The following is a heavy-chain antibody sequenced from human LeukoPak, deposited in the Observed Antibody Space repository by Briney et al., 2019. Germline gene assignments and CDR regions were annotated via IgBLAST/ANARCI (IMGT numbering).Heavy chain of an antibody. J-gene: IGHJ5*02. V-gene: IGHV3-23*01. D-gene: IGHD3-10*01. CDR3: AKDGGYGSGTYYPDL. CDR1: GFTFSSYA. CDR2: ISGGAGSA. Sequence: GGSPRLSCAASGFTFSSYAMNWVRQAPGKGLEWVSSISGGAGSASYADSVKGRFTMSRDNSKNTLYLQMNSLRAEDTAVYYCAKDGGYGSGTYYPDLWGQGTLVTVSS.